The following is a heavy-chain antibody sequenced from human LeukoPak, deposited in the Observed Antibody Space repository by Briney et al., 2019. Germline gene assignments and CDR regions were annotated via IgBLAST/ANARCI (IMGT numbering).Heavy chain of an antibody. J-gene: IGHJ2*01. CDR1: GGSFSGYY. CDR3: ARDAPDYGDYGYSNWYFDL. D-gene: IGHD4-17*01. CDR2: INHSGST. V-gene: IGHV4-34*01. Sequence: SEALSLTCAVYGGSFSGYYWSWILQPPGKGLEWIGEINHSGSTNYNPSLKSRVTISVDTSKNQFSLKLGSVTAADTAVYYCARDAPDYGDYGYSNWYFDLWGRGTLVTVSS.